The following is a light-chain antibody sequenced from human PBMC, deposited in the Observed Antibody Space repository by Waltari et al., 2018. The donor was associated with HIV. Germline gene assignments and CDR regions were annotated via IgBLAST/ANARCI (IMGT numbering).Light chain of an antibody. CDR1: NIGSKG. J-gene: IGLJ2*01. V-gene: IGLV3-21*02. CDR2: DDS. Sequence: SYVLTQPPSVSVAPGQTARITCGGKNIGSKGVPWYQQKPSQAPVLVVYDDSDRPSGIPERFSGSSSWNAATLTISRVEAGDEADFYCQVWDSSTDLRVFGGGTKLTVL. CDR3: QVWDSSTDLRV.